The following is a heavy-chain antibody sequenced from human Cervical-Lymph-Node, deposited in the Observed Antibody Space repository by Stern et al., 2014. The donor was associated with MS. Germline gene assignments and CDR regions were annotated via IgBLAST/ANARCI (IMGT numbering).Heavy chain of an antibody. D-gene: IGHD4-23*01. CDR3: ARGRGGNYRYYFDY. Sequence: VQLVESGGGLVKPGGSLRLSCAASGFTFSSYSMNWVRQAPGKGLGWVASISSGGSYIYYADSLKGRFTISRDNAKNSLYLQMNSLRAEDTAVYYCARGRGGNYRYYFDYWGQGTLVTVSS. CDR1: GFTFSSYS. V-gene: IGHV3-21*01. J-gene: IGHJ4*02. CDR2: ISSGGSYI.